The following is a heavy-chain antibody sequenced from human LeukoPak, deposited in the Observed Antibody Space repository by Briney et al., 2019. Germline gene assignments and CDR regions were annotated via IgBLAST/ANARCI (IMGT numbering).Heavy chain of an antibody. CDR2: IYSGGST. CDR3: AKGHYYGSGSLDY. J-gene: IGHJ4*02. V-gene: IGHV3-53*01. D-gene: IGHD3-10*01. CDR1: GFTVSSNY. Sequence: GGSLRLSCAASGFTVSSNYMSWVRQAPGKGLEWVSVIYSGGSTYYADSVKGRFTISRDNSKNTLYVQMNSLRAEDTAVYYCAKGHYYGSGSLDYWGQGTLVTVSS.